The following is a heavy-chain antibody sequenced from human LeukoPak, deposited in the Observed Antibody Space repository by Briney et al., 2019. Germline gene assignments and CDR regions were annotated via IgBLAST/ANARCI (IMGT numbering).Heavy chain of an antibody. D-gene: IGHD3-10*01. Sequence: PGGSLRLSCAASGFTFSSYWMSWVRQAPGKGLEWVANIQQGGSEKYYVDSVKGRFTISRDNAKDSLFLQMNSLRAEDTAVYYCARYYGSGRGYYGLDVWGQGTTVTVSS. V-gene: IGHV3-7*02. CDR3: ARYYGSGRGYYGLDV. CDR2: IQQGGSEK. J-gene: IGHJ6*02. CDR1: GFTFSSYW.